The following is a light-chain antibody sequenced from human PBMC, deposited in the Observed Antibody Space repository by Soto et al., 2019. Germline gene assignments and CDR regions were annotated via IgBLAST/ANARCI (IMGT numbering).Light chain of an antibody. V-gene: IGKV3-15*01. CDR1: QSVSGN. CDR2: GAS. J-gene: IGKJ5*01. CDR3: QQYNTWPPIT. Sequence: EIVMTQSPATLSVSPGERATLSCRASQSVSGNLAWYQQKPGQAPRLLIYGASTRATGIPARFSGSGSGTDFTLTISSLKSEDFAVYYCQQYNTWPPITFGQGTRLELK.